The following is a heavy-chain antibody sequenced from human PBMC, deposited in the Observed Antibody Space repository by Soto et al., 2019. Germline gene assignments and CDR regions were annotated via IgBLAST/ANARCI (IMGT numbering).Heavy chain of an antibody. J-gene: IGHJ4*02. V-gene: IGHV4-39*07. Sequence: PSETLSLTCTVSGGSISSSSYYWGWIRQPPGKGLEWIGSIYYTGTTYYNPSLKSRVTISVDTSKNQFSLKLSSVTAADTAVYYCARGGLYCISTSCYFAGFDYWGQGTLVTVSS. CDR3: ARGGLYCISTSCYFAGFDY. CDR1: GGSISSSSYY. CDR2: IYYTGTT. D-gene: IGHD2-2*01.